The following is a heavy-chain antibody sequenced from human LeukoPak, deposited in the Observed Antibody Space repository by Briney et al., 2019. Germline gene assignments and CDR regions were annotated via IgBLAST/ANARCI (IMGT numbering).Heavy chain of an antibody. CDR3: AKDLMAEGLAPFDY. D-gene: IGHD2-8*01. V-gene: IGHV3-30*02. CDR1: GFTFSSYG. CDR2: IRYDGSNK. J-gene: IGHJ4*02. Sequence: PGGSLRLSCAASGFTFSSYGMHWVRQAPGKGLEWVAFIRYDGSNKYYADSVKGRFTISRDNSKNTLYLQMNSLRAEDTAVYYCAKDLMAEGLAPFDYWGQGTLVTVSS.